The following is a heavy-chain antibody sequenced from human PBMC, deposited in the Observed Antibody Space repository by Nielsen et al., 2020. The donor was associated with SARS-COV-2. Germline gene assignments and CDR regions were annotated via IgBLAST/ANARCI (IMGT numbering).Heavy chain of an antibody. V-gene: IGHV3-30-3*01. J-gene: IGHJ4*02. Sequence: GESLKISCAASGFTFSSYAMHWVRQAPGKGLEWVAVISYDGSNKYYADSVKGRFTISRDNSKNTLYLQMNSLRAEDTAVYYCARDRYYDSSGSFDYWGQGTLVTVSS. CDR1: GFTFSSYA. D-gene: IGHD3-22*01. CDR2: ISYDGSNK. CDR3: ARDRYYDSSGSFDY.